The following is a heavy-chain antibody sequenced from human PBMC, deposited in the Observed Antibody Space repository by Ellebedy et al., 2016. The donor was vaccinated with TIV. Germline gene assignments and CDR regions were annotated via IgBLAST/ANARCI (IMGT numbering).Heavy chain of an antibody. J-gene: IGHJ4*02. V-gene: IGHV1-18*04. CDR2: ISAYNGNT. D-gene: IGHD2-2*01. CDR1: GYPFPNYG. Sequence: AASVKVSCKASGYPFPNYGVSWVRQAPGQGLEWVGWISAYNGNTKYGQKFQGRISLTIDTSMGTAYMELRSLRSDDTCVYFCARDVPADAAALLDYWGQGTRVTVSS. CDR3: ARDVPADAAALLDY.